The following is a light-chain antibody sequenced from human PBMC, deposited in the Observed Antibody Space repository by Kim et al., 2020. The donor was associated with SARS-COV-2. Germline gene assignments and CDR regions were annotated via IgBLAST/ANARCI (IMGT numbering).Light chain of an antibody. CDR2: DAS. CDR3: QQYNSYWT. Sequence: RAASGGDRVTITCRASQSINSWLAWYQQKPGKAPKLLIYDASSLASGVPSRFSGSGSGTEFTLTISRLQPDDFATYYCQQYNSYWTFGRGTKLEI. V-gene: IGKV1-5*01. J-gene: IGKJ4*02. CDR1: QSINSW.